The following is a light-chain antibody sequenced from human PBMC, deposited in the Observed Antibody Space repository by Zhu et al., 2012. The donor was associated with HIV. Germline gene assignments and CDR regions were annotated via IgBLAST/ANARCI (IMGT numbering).Light chain of an antibody. V-gene: IGKV3D-15*01. Sequence: ETVMTQSPATLSVSPGERSTLSCRASQSVGTNLAWYQQKPGQVPRLLISRASTRATGIPDRFSGSGSGTDFTLTISSPQSEDFAVYYCQQYNNWPSTFGQGTKVEIK. CDR1: QSVGTN. J-gene: IGKJ1*01. CDR2: RAS. CDR3: QQYNNWPST.